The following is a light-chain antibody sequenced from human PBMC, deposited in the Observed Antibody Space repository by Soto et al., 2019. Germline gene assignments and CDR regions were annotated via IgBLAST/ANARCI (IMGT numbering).Light chain of an antibody. CDR3: QQSYSTPTWT. V-gene: IGKV1-39*01. CDR2: AGS. CDR1: QNISSY. J-gene: IGKJ1*01. Sequence: DIQMTLSPSPLSASLGDRVSITCRASQNISSYLNWYQQKPGKAPKRLIYAGSSLQSGVTSRFSGSGSGTDFTLTISSLQPEDFATYYCQQSYSTPTWTFGQGTKVDI.